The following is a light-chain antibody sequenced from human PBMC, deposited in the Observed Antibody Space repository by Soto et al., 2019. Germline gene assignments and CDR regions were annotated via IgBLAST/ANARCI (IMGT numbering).Light chain of an antibody. CDR3: QQFDNLPFT. CDR1: QDIRTA. V-gene: IGKV1-33*01. CDR2: HAS. J-gene: IGKJ3*01. Sequence: DIQMTQSPPSLSAPVGDRVTITCQASQDIRTALNWYQQKPGKAPKLLIYHASNLEPGVPSRFSGSGSGTDFTFTIISLQPEDMATYFCQQFDNLPFTFGPGTTVDF.